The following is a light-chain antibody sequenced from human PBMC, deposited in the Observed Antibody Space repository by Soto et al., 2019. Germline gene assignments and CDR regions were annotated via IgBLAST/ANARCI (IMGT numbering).Light chain of an antibody. J-gene: IGLJ1*01. CDR3: AAWDDSLSGRGV. Sequence: QSVLTQPPSASGTPGQRVTISCSGSSSNIGSNYVYWYQQLPGTAPKLLIYRNNQRPSGVPDRFSGSKSGTSASLAISGLGSEDEADYYCAAWDDSLSGRGVFGTGTKLTVL. V-gene: IGLV1-47*01. CDR2: RNN. CDR1: SSNIGSNY.